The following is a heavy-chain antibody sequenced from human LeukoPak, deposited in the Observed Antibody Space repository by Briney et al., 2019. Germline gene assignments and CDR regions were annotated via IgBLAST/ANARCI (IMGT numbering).Heavy chain of an antibody. Sequence: GRSLRLSCAASGFTFDDYAMHWVRQAPGKGLEWVSAISGSGGSTYYADSVKGRFTISRDNSKNTLYLQMNSLRAEDTAVYYCAKDEGSTFDYWGQGTLVTVSS. J-gene: IGHJ4*02. CDR1: GFTFDDYA. CDR2: ISGSGGST. V-gene: IGHV3-23*01. CDR3: AKDEGSTFDY.